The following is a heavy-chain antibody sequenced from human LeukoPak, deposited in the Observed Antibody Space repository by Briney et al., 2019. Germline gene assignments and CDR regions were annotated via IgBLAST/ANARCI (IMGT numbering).Heavy chain of an antibody. Sequence: GGSLRLSCAVSGFTFSSYWMHWVRQAPGKGLVWVSRVDRDGSRINYADSVKGRFTISRDNGKNTLFLQMNSLRAEDAAVYYCVRGNDYGGPHYWGQGTLVTVSS. CDR2: VDRDGSRI. CDR3: VRGNDYGGPHY. V-gene: IGHV3-74*01. D-gene: IGHD4-23*01. CDR1: GFTFSSYW. J-gene: IGHJ4*02.